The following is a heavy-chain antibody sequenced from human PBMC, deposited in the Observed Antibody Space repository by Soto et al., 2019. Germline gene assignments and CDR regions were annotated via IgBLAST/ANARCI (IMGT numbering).Heavy chain of an antibody. CDR3: ARGFRSYLSLSRHFDY. J-gene: IGHJ4*02. D-gene: IGHD3-16*02. CDR2: ISSSGSTI. V-gene: IGHV3-11*01. CDR1: GFTFSDYY. Sequence: GGSLRLSCAASGFTFSDYYMSWIRQAPGKGLEWVSYISSSGSTIYYADSVKGRFTISRDNAKNSLYLQMNSLRAEDTAVYYCARGFRSYLSLSRHFDYWGQGTLVTVSS.